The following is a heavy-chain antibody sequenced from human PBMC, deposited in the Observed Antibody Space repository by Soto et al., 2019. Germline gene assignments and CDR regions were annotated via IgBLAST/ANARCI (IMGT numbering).Heavy chain of an antibody. CDR3: SRDVVAGAKALNY. V-gene: IGHV3-7*01. D-gene: IGHD1-26*01. CDR2: IKEDGSEK. CDR1: GFTFSNYW. Sequence: PGGSLRLSCAASGFTFSNYWMTWVRQAPGKGLEWVANIKEDGSEKHYVDSVKGRFTISRDNAKNSLYLQMNSLRVEDTAVYFCSRDVVAGAKALNYWGQGALVTVSS. J-gene: IGHJ4*02.